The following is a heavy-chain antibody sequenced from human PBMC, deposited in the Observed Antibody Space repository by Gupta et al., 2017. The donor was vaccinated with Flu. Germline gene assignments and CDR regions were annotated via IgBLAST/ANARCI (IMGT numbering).Heavy chain of an antibody. CDR3: ASHDFLNRGSYFPFDS. D-gene: IGHD3-16*01. V-gene: IGHV4-59*08. CDR1: GGSISSHY. Sequence: QVHLPESGPGLVKPSAPLSLTCTVSGGSISSHYWSWIRQPPGKGLEYIGYVSDDGRTNYNPYLKRRGTISVDTSKNKFSLKLNAVTATDTDVYFCASHDFLNRGSYFPFDSGGRGTMVTVSS. CDR2: VSDDGRT. J-gene: IGHJ3*02.